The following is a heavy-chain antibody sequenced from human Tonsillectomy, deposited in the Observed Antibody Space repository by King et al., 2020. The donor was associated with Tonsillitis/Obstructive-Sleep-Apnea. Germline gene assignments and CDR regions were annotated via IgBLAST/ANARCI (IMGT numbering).Heavy chain of an antibody. J-gene: IGHJ3*02. CDR2: ISGSGGST. D-gene: IGHD2-2*02. CDR3: AKRRDYCSSTSCYTLGALDI. V-gene: IGHV3-23*04. CDR1: GFTFSSYA. Sequence: DVQLVESGGGLVQPGGSLRLSCAASGFTFSSYAMSWVRQAPGKGLEWVSAISGSGGSTYYADSVKGRFAISRDNSKNTLYLQMNSLRAEDTAVYYCAKRRDYCSSTSCYTLGALDIWGQGTMVTVSS.